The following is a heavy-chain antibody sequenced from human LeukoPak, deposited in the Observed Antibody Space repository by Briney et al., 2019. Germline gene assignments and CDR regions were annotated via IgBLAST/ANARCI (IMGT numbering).Heavy chain of an antibody. CDR3: ARDPGIRNGMDV. D-gene: IGHD2/OR15-2a*01. J-gene: IGHJ6*02. V-gene: IGHV3-53*01. CDR1: GFSVSNGY. CDR2: LYSGRST. Sequence: GGSLRLSCAASGFSVSNGYLSWVRQAPGRGLEWVSLLYSGRSTYSADSVRGRFTISRDNSKSTLYLQMNSLRVDDTAVYYCARDPGIRNGMDVWGQGTTVTVSS.